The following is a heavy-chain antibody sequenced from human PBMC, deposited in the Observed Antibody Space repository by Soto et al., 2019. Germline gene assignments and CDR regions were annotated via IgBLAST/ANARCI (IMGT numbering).Heavy chain of an antibody. D-gene: IGHD6-19*01. CDR1: GYTFTSYD. CDR2: MNPNSGNT. V-gene: IGHV1-8*01. CDR3: ARGPYSSGWYGMDV. J-gene: IGHJ6*02. Sequence: ASVNVSCKASGYTFTSYDINWVRQATGQGLEWMGWMNPNSGNTGYAQKFQGRVTMTRNTSISTAYMELSSLRSEDTAVYYCARGPYSSGWYGMDVWGQGTTVTVSS.